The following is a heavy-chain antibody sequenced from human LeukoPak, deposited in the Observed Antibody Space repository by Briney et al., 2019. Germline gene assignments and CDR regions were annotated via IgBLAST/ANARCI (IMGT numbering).Heavy chain of an antibody. CDR2: IYYSGST. CDR3: ARDPYDSGI. J-gene: IGHJ4*02. V-gene: IGHV4-39*07. Sequence: SETLSLTCTVSGGSISSSSYYWGWIRQPPGKGLEWIGSIYYSGSTYYNPSLKSRVTISLDTSRNQFSLKLNSVTAADTAVYYCARDPYDSGIWGQGTLVTVSS. CDR1: GGSISSSSYY. D-gene: IGHD3-10*01.